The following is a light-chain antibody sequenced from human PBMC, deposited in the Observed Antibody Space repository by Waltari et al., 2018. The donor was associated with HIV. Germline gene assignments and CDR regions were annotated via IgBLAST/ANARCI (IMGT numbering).Light chain of an antibody. CDR1: TLGDTY. J-gene: IGLJ1*01. Sequence: SYDLTQPHSVSVSPGPTASITCSGDTLGDTYACWYQQKPGQSPVVVIYQDNKRPSGIPERFSGSNSGNTATLIISGTQAMDEADYYCQAWDSNTYVFGTGTRVTVL. V-gene: IGLV3-1*01. CDR2: QDN. CDR3: QAWDSNTYV.